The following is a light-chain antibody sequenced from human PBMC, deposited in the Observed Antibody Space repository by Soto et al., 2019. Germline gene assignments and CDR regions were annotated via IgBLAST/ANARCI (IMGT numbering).Light chain of an antibody. J-gene: IGKJ1*01. CDR3: QQSYSTTRT. Sequence: DIQMTQSPSTLSASVGDRVTITCRASQTISSSLAWYQQKPGKAPKLLIYGASSLERGVPSRFSGSGSGTEFTLSISSLQPEDFATYYCQQSYSTTRTFGQGTKVDIK. CDR1: QTISSS. V-gene: IGKV1-5*01. CDR2: GAS.